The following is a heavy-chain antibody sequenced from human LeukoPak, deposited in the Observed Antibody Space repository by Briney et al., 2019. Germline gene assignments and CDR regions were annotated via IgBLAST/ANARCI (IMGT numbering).Heavy chain of an antibody. CDR1: GLTFSSYD. CDR3: VPPAAGLHRTISTEYFQR. Sequence: GGSLRLSCAAAGLTFSSYDMYWVGQTPGKGPEWFSYISASGTSIKYADSVKGRFTISRDNAKNLVYLQMDSLRAEDTAVYYCVPPAAGLHRTISTEYFQRWGQGTQVIVSS. V-gene: IGHV3-48*03. CDR2: ISASGTSI. D-gene: IGHD6-13*01. J-gene: IGHJ1*01.